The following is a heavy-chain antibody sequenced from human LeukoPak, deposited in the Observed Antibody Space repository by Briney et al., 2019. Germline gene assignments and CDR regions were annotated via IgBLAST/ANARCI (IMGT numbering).Heavy chain of an antibody. V-gene: IGHV3-21*06. J-gene: IGHJ6*04. CDR1: GFTFSSYN. CDR2: ITGSSSYI. Sequence: GGSLRLSCAASGFTFSSYNMNWVRQAPGKGLEWVSSITGSSSYIYYADSVKGRFTVSRDNAKNSLYLQMNSLRAEDTAVYYCAELGITMIGGVWGKGTTVTISS. CDR3: AELGITMIGGV. D-gene: IGHD3-10*02.